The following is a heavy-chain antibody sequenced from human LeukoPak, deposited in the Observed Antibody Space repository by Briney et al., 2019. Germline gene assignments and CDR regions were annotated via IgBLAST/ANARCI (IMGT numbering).Heavy chain of an antibody. J-gene: IGHJ3*02. V-gene: IGHV1-3*01. Sequence: FQGRVTITRDTSASTAYMELSSLRSEDTAVYYCARGFGQLRAFDNWGQGTMVTVSS. D-gene: IGHD2-2*01. CDR3: ARGFGQLRAFDN.